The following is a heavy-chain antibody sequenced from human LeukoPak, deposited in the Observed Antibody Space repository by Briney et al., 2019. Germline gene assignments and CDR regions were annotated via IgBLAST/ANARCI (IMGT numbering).Heavy chain of an antibody. CDR1: GFTFSSYG. CDR2: IWYDGSNK. Sequence: GGSLRLSCAASGFTFSSYGMHWVRQAPGKGLEWVAVIWYDGSNKYYADSVKGRFTISRDNSKNTLYLQMNSLRAEDTAVYYCARARDGYNYLYFDYWGQGTLVTVSS. J-gene: IGHJ4*02. D-gene: IGHD5-24*01. CDR3: ARARDGYNYLYFDY. V-gene: IGHV3-33*01.